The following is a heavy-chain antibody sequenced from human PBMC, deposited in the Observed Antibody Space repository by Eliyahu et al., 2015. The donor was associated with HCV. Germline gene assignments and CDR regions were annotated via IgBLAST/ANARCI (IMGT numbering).Heavy chain of an antibody. V-gene: IGHV1-24*01. CDR3: ATDRRRYYDSSGYYSWKADY. CDR2: FDPEDGET. Sequence: YTLTELSMHWVRQAPGKGLEWMGGFDPEDGETIYAQKFQGRVTMTEDTSTDTAYMELSSLRSEDTAVYYCATDRRRYYDSSGYYSWKADYWGQGTLVTVSS. CDR1: YTLTELS. J-gene: IGHJ4*02. D-gene: IGHD3-22*01.